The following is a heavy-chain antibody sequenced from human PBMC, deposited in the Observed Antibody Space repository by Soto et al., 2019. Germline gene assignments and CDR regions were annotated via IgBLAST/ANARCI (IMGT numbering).Heavy chain of an antibody. CDR1: GGTFSSYA. Sequence: SVKVSCKASGGTFSSYAISWVRQAPGQGLEWMGGIIPIFGTANYAQKFQGRVTITADESTSTAYMELSSLRSEDTAVYYCASFWSGYYTGPDYYGMDVWGQGTTVTVSS. CDR3: ASFWSGYYTGPDYYGMDV. V-gene: IGHV1-69*13. D-gene: IGHD3-3*01. CDR2: IIPIFGTA. J-gene: IGHJ6*02.